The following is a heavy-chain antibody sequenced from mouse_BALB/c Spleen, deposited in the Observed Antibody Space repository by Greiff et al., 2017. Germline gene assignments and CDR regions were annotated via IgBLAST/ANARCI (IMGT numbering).Heavy chain of an antibody. CDR1: GYTFTDYA. V-gene: IGHV1S137*01. CDR2: ISTYYGDA. J-gene: IGHJ4*01. Sequence: QVHVKQSGAELVRPGVSVKISCKGSGYTFTDYAMHWVKQSHAKSLEWIGVISTYYGDASYNQKFKGKATMTVDKSSSTAYMELARLTSEDSAIYYCARDWDAMDYWGQGTSVTVSS. CDR3: ARDWDAMDY. D-gene: IGHD4-1*01.